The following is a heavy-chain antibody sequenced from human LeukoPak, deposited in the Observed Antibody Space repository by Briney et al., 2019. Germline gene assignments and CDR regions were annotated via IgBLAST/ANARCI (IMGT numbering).Heavy chain of an antibody. CDR1: GGSISSGGYS. CDR3: AKILPSGSSEPD. CDR2: IYHSGST. V-gene: IGHV4-30-2*05. Sequence: SETLSLTCAVSGGSISSGGYSWSWIRQPPGKGLEWIGYIYHSGSTYYNPSLKSRVTISVDTSKNHLSLKLSSVTAADTAVYYCAKILPSGSSEPDWGQGTLVTVSS. J-gene: IGHJ4*02. D-gene: IGHD1-26*01.